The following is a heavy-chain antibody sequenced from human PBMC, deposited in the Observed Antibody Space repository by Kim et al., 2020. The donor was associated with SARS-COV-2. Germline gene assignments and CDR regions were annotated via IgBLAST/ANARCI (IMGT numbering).Heavy chain of an antibody. J-gene: IGHJ4*02. Sequence: GGSLRLSCVASGFTFTSYSMNWVRQAPGKGLEWITSINRDSDYIYFADSLKGRFSVSRDNAKNSVFLQMDSLGGDDTAVYYCARGVVPAVTIDYWGQGTLGTVSS. D-gene: IGHD2-2*01. V-gene: IGHV3-21*01. CDR3: ARGVVPAVTIDY. CDR1: GFTFTSYS. CDR2: INRDSDYI.